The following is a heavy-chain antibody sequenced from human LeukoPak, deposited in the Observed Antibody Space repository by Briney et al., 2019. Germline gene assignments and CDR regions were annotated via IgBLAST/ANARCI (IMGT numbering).Heavy chain of an antibody. V-gene: IGHV4-34*01. D-gene: IGHD3-3*01. J-gene: IGHJ4*02. Sequence: PSETLSLTCAVYGGSFSGYYWSWIRQPPGKGLEWIGEVNHSGSTNYSPSLKSRVTISVDTSKNQFSLKLSSVTAADTAVYYCARGSYDFWSGYYETWGQGTLVTVSS. CDR1: GGSFSGYY. CDR3: ARGSYDFWSGYYET. CDR2: VNHSGST.